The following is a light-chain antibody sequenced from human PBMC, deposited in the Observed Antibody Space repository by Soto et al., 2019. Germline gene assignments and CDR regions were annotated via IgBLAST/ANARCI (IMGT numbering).Light chain of an antibody. CDR3: QAWDKSSVI. CDR2: QDD. Sequence: SYELTQPPSVSVSPGQTASITCSGHKLGDRYASWYQQRPGQPPVLVMFQDDRRPSGVPDRFPGSNSGNTATLTISGTDTVDEADYYCQAWDKSSVIFGGGTKLTVL. V-gene: IGLV3-1*01. CDR1: KLGDRY. J-gene: IGLJ2*01.